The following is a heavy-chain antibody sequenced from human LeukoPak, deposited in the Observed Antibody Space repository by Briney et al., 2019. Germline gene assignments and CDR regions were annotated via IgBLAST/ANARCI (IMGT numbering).Heavy chain of an antibody. CDR3: ARAAYYYDGSGYYLGD. Sequence: ASVKVSCKASGYTFTSYYIHWVRQAPGQGLEWMGIINPSGGSTSYAQKFQGRVTMTRDTSISTAYMELSRLRSDDTALYYCARAAYYYDGSGYYLGDWGQGTLVTVSS. CDR2: INPSGGST. D-gene: IGHD3-22*01. J-gene: IGHJ4*02. CDR1: GYTFTSYY. V-gene: IGHV1-46*01.